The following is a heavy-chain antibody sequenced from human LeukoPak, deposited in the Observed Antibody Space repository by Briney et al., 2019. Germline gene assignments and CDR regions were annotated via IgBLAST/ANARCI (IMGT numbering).Heavy chain of an antibody. D-gene: IGHD5/OR15-5a*01. Sequence: GGSLRLSCAASGFTFSGYYMSWMRQAPGKGLEWISYISSDGSIVYYADSVKGRFTISRDNAKSLLYLQMDTVRAEDTAVYYCVRVPYWGQGSLVIVST. V-gene: IGHV3-11*01. CDR2: ISSDGSIV. CDR3: VRVPY. CDR1: GFTFSGYY. J-gene: IGHJ4*02.